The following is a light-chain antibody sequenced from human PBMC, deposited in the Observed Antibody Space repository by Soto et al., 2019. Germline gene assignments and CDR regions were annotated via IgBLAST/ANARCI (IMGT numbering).Light chain of an antibody. Sequence: DVVLTQTPLSSPVTLGQPASISCRSSQSLAYSDGKTYLSWLQQRPGQPQRLLIYQISKRFSGVPDRFSGSGAGTDFTLKISRVEAEHVGFYYCMQHTNIPPTFGQGTKLEIK. J-gene: IGKJ2*01. CDR1: QSLAYSDGKTY. V-gene: IGKV2-24*01. CDR2: QIS. CDR3: MQHTNIPPT.